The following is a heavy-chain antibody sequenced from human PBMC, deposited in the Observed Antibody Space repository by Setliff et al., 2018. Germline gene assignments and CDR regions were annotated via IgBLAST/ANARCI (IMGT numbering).Heavy chain of an antibody. CDR3: ARDQFTFWSGPRWFDP. D-gene: IGHD3-3*01. CDR2: VYYSGTT. V-gene: IGHV4-59*12. Sequence: SETLSLTCTVSGGSISTYYWSWIRQSPVKGLEWIGYVYYSGTTNYNPLFKSRVTISVDRPKNQFSLKLSSVTAADTAVYYCARDQFTFWSGPRWFDPWGQGTLVTVSS. CDR1: GGSISTYY. J-gene: IGHJ5*02.